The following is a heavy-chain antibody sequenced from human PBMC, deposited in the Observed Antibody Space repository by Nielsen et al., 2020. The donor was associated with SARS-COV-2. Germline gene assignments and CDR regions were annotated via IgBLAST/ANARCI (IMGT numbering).Heavy chain of an antibody. Sequence: GGSLRLSCAASGFTFDDYGMSWVRQAPGKGLEWLATIKQSASETYYVDSVKGRFTISRDNAKNSLYLQMHSLRVEDTATYYCATNRGDYWGQGTVVTVS. CDR2: IKQSASET. V-gene: IGHV3-7*01. CDR3: ATNRGDY. J-gene: IGHJ4*02. D-gene: IGHD3-10*01. CDR1: GFTFDDYG.